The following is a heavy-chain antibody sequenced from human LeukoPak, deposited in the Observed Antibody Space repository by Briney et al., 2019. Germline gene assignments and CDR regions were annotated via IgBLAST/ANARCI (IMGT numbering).Heavy chain of an antibody. J-gene: IGHJ4*02. CDR1: GFTSSNYE. V-gene: IGHV3-48*03. CDR2: ISSSGSTI. Sequence: GGFRRPSCAASGFTSSNYEMNWGRQAPGEGLEWGSYISSSGSTIYYAHSVKGRFTISRDNAKNSLSLQMNSLRAEDTAVYYCARDDTVIHFDYWGQGTLVTVSS. CDR3: ARDDTVIHFDY. D-gene: IGHD3-16*02.